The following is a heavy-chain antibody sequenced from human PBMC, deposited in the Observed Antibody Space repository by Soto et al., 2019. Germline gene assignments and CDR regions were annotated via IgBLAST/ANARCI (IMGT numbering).Heavy chain of an antibody. D-gene: IGHD6-6*01. Sequence: EVQLVESGGGLVKPGGSLRFSCEASGFIFSSYSLNWVRQAPGTGLEWFSSVSSTGSFIDFTDSLKGRFTISRDNAKSSLSLQMNSLRAEDTALYYCARETNPYTTSSHAFDIWGQGTMVTVSS. V-gene: IGHV3-21*01. J-gene: IGHJ3*02. CDR2: VSSTGSFI. CDR1: GFIFSSYS. CDR3: ARETNPYTTSSHAFDI.